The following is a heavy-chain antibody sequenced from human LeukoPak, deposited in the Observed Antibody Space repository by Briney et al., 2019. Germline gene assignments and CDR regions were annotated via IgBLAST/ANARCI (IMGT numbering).Heavy chain of an antibody. CDR1: GFTFSSYA. Sequence: GGSLRLSCAASGFTFSSYAMSWVRQAPGKGLEWVSAISGSGGSTYYADSVKGRFTISRDNSKNTLYLQMNSLRAEDTAVYYCAKDFSRMYYYDSSGYMGPSEAFDIWGQGTMVTVS. CDR3: AKDFSRMYYYDSSGYMGPSEAFDI. D-gene: IGHD3-22*01. V-gene: IGHV3-23*01. J-gene: IGHJ3*02. CDR2: ISGSGGST.